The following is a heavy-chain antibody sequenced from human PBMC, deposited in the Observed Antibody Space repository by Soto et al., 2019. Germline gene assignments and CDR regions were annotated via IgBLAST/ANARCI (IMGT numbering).Heavy chain of an antibody. CDR1: GYTLTELS. V-gene: IGHV1-24*01. J-gene: IGHJ5*02. Sequence: QVQLVQSGAEVKKPGASVKVSCKVSGYTLTELSMHWVRQAPGKGLELMGGFDPEDGETIYAQKFQGRVTMTEDTSTATAYMELSSLRSEDTAVYYCATALKYILTGLNWFDPWGQGTLVTVSS. D-gene: IGHD3-9*01. CDR2: FDPEDGET. CDR3: ATALKYILTGLNWFDP.